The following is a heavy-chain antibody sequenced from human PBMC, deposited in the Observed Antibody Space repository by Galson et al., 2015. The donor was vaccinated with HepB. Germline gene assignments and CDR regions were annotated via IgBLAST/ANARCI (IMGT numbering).Heavy chain of an antibody. CDR3: ARGRVGRARYFDY. J-gene: IGHJ4*02. CDR2: FYNSGNT. CDR1: GFSINNNTYY. V-gene: IGHV4-39*01. Sequence: ETLSLTCTVSGFSINNNTYYWGWIRQAPGKGLEWIGNFYNSGNTYYNPALKSRLTISVDTPKNRFSLKLKSVTVADTAVYFCARGRVGRARYFDYWGQGTLVAVSS. D-gene: IGHD2-15*01.